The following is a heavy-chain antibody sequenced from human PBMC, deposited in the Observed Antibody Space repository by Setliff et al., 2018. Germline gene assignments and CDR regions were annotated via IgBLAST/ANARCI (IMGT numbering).Heavy chain of an antibody. J-gene: IGHJ4*02. CDR2: ISGSGGST. V-gene: IGHV3-23*01. D-gene: IGHD3-16*01. CDR3: ARDGGEY. CDR1: GFTFSSYA. Sequence: GGSLRLSCAAPGFTFSSYAMSWVRQAPGKGLEWVSAISGSGGSTYYADSMKDRFTISRDNAKNSLYLQMNSLRAEDTAVYYCARDGGEYWGQGTLVTVS.